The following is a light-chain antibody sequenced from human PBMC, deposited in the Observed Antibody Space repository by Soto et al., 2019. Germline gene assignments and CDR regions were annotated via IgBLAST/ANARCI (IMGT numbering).Light chain of an antibody. V-gene: IGKV3-11*01. CDR1: QSISSN. J-gene: IGKJ1*01. CDR2: RTS. Sequence: EIVMPQSPATLSVSPGERATPSCRASQSISSNLAWYQQKPGQAPRLLMFRTSSTATGFPARFSGSGSGTDFTLTIISLEPEDFAVYYCQQRSNWPRGTFGQGTKVDI. CDR3: QQRSNWPRGT.